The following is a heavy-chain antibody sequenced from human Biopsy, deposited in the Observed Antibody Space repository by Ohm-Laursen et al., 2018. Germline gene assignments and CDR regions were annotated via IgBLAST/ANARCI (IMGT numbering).Heavy chain of an antibody. J-gene: IGHJ2*01. CDR3: ARHAPSYSGSYWGYFDL. Sequence: GTLSLTCTVSGGSISGSSWSWIRQAPGKGLEWIGYISYSRDTNYNPSLKSRITISVDTSMNHLSLRLTSVTAADTAVYYCARHAPSYSGSYWGYFDLWGRGTLVTVSS. D-gene: IGHD1-26*01. V-gene: IGHV4-59*08. CDR1: GGSISGSS. CDR2: ISYSRDT.